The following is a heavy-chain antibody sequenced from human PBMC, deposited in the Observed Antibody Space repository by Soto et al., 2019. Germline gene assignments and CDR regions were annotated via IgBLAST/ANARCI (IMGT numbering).Heavy chain of an antibody. Sequence: QVHLQQWGAGLLKPSETLSLTCAVYGESFIGYYWTWIRQPPGKGLEWIGEINHRGYTNYNPSLKSRVTISIDTSKNQFSLKLTSVTAADTSVYYCARTDILTTNWFDPWGRGTLVTVSS. J-gene: IGHJ5*02. CDR3: ARTDILTTNWFDP. V-gene: IGHV4-34*02. CDR1: GESFIGYY. D-gene: IGHD5-12*01. CDR2: INHRGYT.